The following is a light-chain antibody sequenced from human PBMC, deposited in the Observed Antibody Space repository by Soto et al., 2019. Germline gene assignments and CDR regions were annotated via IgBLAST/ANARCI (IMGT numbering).Light chain of an antibody. V-gene: IGKV3-15*01. CDR2: GAS. CDR3: QQYNNWPQT. J-gene: IGKJ1*01. CDR1: QSVSSSY. Sequence: PGERATLSCRASQSVSSSYLAWYQQKPGQAPRLLIYGASTRATGIPARFSGSGSGTEFTLTISSLQSEDFAVYYCQQYNNWPQTFGQGTKVDIK.